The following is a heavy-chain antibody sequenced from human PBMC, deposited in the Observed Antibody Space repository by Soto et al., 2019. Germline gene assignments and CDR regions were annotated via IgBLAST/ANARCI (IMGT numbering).Heavy chain of an antibody. CDR3: AKDWGWEWELQDAFDI. CDR1: GFTFSSYG. J-gene: IGHJ3*02. V-gene: IGHV3-30*18. CDR2: ISYDGSNK. Sequence: QVQLVESGGGVVQPGRSLRLSCAASGFTFSSYGMHWVRQAPGKGLEWVAVISYDGSNKYYADSVKGRFTISRDNSKNTLYLQMNSLRAEDTAVYYCAKDWGWEWELQDAFDIWGHGTMVTVSS. D-gene: IGHD1-26*01.